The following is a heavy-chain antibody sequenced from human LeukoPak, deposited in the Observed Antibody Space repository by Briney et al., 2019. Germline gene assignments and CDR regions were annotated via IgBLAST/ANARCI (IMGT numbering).Heavy chain of an antibody. CDR3: ARWASQRITIFGVVIAPYYYYGMDV. V-gene: IGHV1-69*01. J-gene: IGHJ6*02. Sequence: EASVKVSCKASGGTFSSYAISWVRQAPGQGLEWMGGIIPIFGTANYAQKFQGRVTTTADESTSTAYMELSSLRSEDTAVYYCARWASQRITIFGVVIAPYYYYGMDVWGQGTTVTVSS. CDR1: GGTFSSYA. CDR2: IIPIFGTA. D-gene: IGHD3-3*01.